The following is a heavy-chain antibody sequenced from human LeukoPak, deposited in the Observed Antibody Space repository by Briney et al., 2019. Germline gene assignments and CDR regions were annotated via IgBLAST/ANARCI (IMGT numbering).Heavy chain of an antibody. V-gene: IGHV1-18*01. Sequence: ASVKVSCKASGYTLTSYGISWVRQAPGQGLEWMGWISAYNGNTNYAQKLQGRVTMTTDTSTSTAYMELRSLRSDDTAVYYCARDSLGVAAAGQDFDYWGQGTLVTVSS. CDR1: GYTLTSYG. CDR2: ISAYNGNT. J-gene: IGHJ4*02. D-gene: IGHD6-13*01. CDR3: ARDSLGVAAAGQDFDY.